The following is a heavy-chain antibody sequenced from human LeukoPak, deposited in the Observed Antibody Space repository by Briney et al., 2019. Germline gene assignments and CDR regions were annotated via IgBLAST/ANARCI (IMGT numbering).Heavy chain of an antibody. J-gene: IGHJ5*02. Sequence: SETLSLTCTVSGGSISSSSYYWGWIRQPPGKGLEWIGSIYYSGSTYYNPSLKSRVTISVDTSKNQFSLKLSSVTASDTAVYYCARIGRQQLQSWGQGTLVTVSS. V-gene: IGHV4-39*07. D-gene: IGHD6-13*01. CDR2: IYYSGST. CDR3: ARIGRQQLQS. CDR1: GGSISSSSYY.